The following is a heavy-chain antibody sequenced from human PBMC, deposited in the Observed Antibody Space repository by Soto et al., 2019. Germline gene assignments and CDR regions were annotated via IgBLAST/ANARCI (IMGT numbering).Heavy chain of an antibody. J-gene: IGHJ5*02. CDR1: GGSVSSGSYY. CDR3: ARDVDWFDP. CDR2: IYYSGST. V-gene: IGHV4-61*01. Sequence: QVQLQESGPGLVKPSETLSLTCTVSGGSVSSGSYYWSWIRQPPGKGLEWIGYIYYSGSTNYNPSLKSRVTISVDTSKNQLSLKLSSVTAADTAVYYCARDVDWFDPWGQGTLVTVSS.